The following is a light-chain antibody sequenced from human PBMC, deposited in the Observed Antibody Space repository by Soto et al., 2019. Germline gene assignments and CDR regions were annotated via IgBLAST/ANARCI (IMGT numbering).Light chain of an antibody. CDR2: DVS. Sequence: QSALTQPAFVSGSPGQSITISCTGISSDVGDYKYVSWYQQHPGKVPKLIIYDVSNRPSGVSNRFSGSKSGNTASLTISGLQAEDEADYYCSSSTSSSALDVVFGGGTKLTVL. CDR3: SSSTSSSALDVV. CDR1: SSDVGDYKY. J-gene: IGLJ2*01. V-gene: IGLV2-14*03.